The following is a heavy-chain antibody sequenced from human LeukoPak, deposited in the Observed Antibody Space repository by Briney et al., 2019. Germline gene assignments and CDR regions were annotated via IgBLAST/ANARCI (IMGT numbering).Heavy chain of an antibody. CDR3: AKGGTIFGVLSISYYYMDV. J-gene: IGHJ6*03. CDR1: GFTFSNYA. V-gene: IGHV3-23*01. CDR2: ISGSSGST. D-gene: IGHD3-3*01. Sequence: GGSLRLSCAASGFTFSNYAMSWVRQAPGKGLEWVSIISGSSGSTYYADSVKGRFTISRDNSKNTLYLQVNSLRAEDTAVYYCAKGGTIFGVLSISYYYMDVWGKGTTVTVSS.